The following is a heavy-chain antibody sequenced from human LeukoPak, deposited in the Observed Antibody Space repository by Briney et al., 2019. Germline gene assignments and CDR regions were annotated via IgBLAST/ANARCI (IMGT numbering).Heavy chain of an antibody. CDR1: GFTVSSNY. Sequence: GGSLRLSCAASGFTVSSNYMSWVRQAPGKGLEWVSAIYSGGSTYYADSVKGRFTISRDNSKNTLYLQMNSLRAEDTAVYYCAKRQPAARPFDYWGQGTLVTVSS. D-gene: IGHD6-6*01. V-gene: IGHV3-53*01. J-gene: IGHJ4*02. CDR3: AKRQPAARPFDY. CDR2: IYSGGST.